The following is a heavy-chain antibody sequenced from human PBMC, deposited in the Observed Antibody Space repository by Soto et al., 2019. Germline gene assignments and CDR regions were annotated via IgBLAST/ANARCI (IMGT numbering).Heavy chain of an antibody. J-gene: IGHJ6*02. V-gene: IGHV6-1*01. CDR3: ARGSSSYLYYYYGMDV. D-gene: IGHD6-13*01. CDR1: GDSVSSNSAA. CDR2: TYYRSKWYN. Sequence: SQTLSLTCVISGDSVSSNSAAWNWIRQSPSRGLEWLGRTYYRSKWYNDYAVSVKSRITINPDTSKNQFSLQLNSVTPEDTAVYYCARGSSSYLYYYYGMDVWGQGTTVTVSS.